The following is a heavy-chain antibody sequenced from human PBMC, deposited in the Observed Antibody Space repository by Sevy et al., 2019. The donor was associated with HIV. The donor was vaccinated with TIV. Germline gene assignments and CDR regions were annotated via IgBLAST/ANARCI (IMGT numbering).Heavy chain of an antibody. D-gene: IGHD3-3*01. V-gene: IGHV3-11*01. J-gene: IGHJ4*02. CDR2: ISSSGSNI. CDR1: GFTFSDYY. CDR3: ARDLHRGLSGSTSGY. Sequence: GGSLRLSCAASGFTFSDYYMSWIRQAPGKGLEWVSYISSSGSNIDYADSVKRRFTVSRDNAKNSMYLQMNSLRAEDTALYYCARDLHRGLSGSTSGYWGQGTLVTVSS.